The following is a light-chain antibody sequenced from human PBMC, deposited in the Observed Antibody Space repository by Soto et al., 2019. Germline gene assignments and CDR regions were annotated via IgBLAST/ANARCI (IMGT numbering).Light chain of an antibody. CDR2: ENN. V-gene: IGLV1-51*02. CDR1: SSNIGNNY. J-gene: IGLJ1*01. Sequence: QSVLTQPPSVSAAPGQKVTISCSGSSSNIGNNYVSWCQQFPGTAPKLLIYENNMRPSGIPDRFSGSKSGTSATLGITGLQTGDEADYYCGKWDRSLSAYVFGPGTKVTVL. CDR3: GKWDRSLSAYV.